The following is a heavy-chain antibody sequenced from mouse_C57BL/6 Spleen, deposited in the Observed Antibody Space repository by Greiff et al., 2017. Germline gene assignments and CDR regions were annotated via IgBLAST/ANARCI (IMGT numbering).Heavy chain of an antibody. CDR1: GYAFTSYL. D-gene: IGHD1-2*01. V-gene: IGHV1-54*01. Sequence: VQLQQSGAELVRPGTSVTVSCKASGYAFTSYLIEWVKQRPGQGLEWIGVINPGGGGTNYNEKFKGKATLTADKSSSTAYMQLSSLTSEDSAVYCCARYYGHYYAMDYWGQGTSVTVSS. CDR3: ARYYGHYYAMDY. CDR2: INPGGGGT. J-gene: IGHJ4*01.